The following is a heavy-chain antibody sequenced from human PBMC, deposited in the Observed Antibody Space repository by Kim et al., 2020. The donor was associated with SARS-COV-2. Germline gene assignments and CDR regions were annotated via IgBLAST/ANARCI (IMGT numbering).Heavy chain of an antibody. CDR1: GASITGFY. J-gene: IGHJ5*01. Sequence: SETLSLTCAVSGASITGFYWTWIRQPAGKGLEWIGRIYSSGDSNYNSSLTSRGSISVDRSRNQISLKLSSVTAADTAMYYCGRGRIAAAGSGVGGYAWG. CDR2: IYSSGDS. D-gene: IGHD6-13*01. V-gene: IGHV4-4*07. CDR3: GRGRIAAAGSGVGGYA.